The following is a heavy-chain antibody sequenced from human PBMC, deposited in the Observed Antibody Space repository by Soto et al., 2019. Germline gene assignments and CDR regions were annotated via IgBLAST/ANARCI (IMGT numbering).Heavy chain of an antibody. CDR1: GFTFSSYG. CDR2: IWYDGSNK. V-gene: IGHV3-33*01. CDR3: ARDPGYYYYYYMDV. Sequence: QVQLVESGGGVVQPGRSLRLSCAASGFTFSSYGMHWVSQAPGKGLEWVAVIWYDGSNKYYADSVKGRFTISRDNSKNTLYLQMNSLRADDTAVYYCARDPGYYYYYYMDVWGKGTTVTVSS. J-gene: IGHJ6*03.